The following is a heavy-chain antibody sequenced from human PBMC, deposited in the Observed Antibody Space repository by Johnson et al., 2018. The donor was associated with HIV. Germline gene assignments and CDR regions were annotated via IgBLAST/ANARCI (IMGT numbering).Heavy chain of an antibody. V-gene: IGHV3-30*03. J-gene: IGHJ3*02. CDR2: ISYDGSHK. CDR1: GFTFSSYW. D-gene: IGHD3-10*01. Sequence: QMLLVESGGGVVQPGRALRLSCAASGFTFSSYWMSWVRQAPGKGLAWVAVISYDGSHKYYEDSVKGRFTISRDNSKNTLYLQMNSLRAEDTAVYYCTRVSFGEGAFDIWGHGTMVTVSS. CDR3: TRVSFGEGAFDI.